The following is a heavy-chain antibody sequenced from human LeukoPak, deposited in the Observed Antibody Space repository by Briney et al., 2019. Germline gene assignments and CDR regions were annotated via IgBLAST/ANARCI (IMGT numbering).Heavy chain of an antibody. CDR1: GYTFTSYG. D-gene: IGHD2-15*01. Sequence: ASVKVSCKASGYTFTSYGISWVRQAPGQGLEWMGWISAYNGNANYAQKLQGRVTMTTDTSTSTAYMEPRSLRSDDAAVYYCARDYCSGGSCYFDYWGQGTLVTVSS. CDR2: ISAYNGNA. V-gene: IGHV1-18*01. J-gene: IGHJ4*02. CDR3: ARDYCSGGSCYFDY.